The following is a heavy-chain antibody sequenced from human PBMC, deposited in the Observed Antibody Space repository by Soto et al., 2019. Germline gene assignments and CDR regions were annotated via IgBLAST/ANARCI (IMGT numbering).Heavy chain of an antibody. Sequence: QVQLQQWGAGLLKPSETLSLTCAVQGGSFTDYYWSWVRQPPGKGLEWIGETDHSGSTIYNPSLKSRVTLSVGMSKRQFSLELTSVTAADTAVFECARGLQPRFGGYKGHGYHGMDVWGQGTTVTVAS. J-gene: IGHJ6*02. D-gene: IGHD5-12*01. CDR1: GGSFTDYY. CDR3: ARGLQPRFGGYKGHGYHGMDV. CDR2: TDHSGST. V-gene: IGHV4-34*01.